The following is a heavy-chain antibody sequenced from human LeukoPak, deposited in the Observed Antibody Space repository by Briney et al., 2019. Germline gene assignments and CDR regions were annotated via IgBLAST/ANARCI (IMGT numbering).Heavy chain of an antibody. D-gene: IGHD6-19*01. CDR1: GFTFSSYG. CDR2: IWYDGSNK. Sequence: GRFLRLSCAASGFTFSSYGMHWGRQAPGKGLEWVAVIWYDGSNKYYADSVKGRFTISRDNSKNTLYLQMNSLRAEDTAVYYCARVGSGSVEYGMDVCGHRGPVSASS. V-gene: IGHV3-33*01. CDR3: ARVGSGSVEYGMDV. J-gene: IGHJ6*02.